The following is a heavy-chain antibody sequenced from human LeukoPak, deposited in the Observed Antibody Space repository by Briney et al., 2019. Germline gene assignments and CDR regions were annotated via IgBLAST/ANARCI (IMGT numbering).Heavy chain of an antibody. CDR1: GFTFSSYG. Sequence: PGGSLRLSCTASGFTFSSYGMHWVRQAPGRGLEWVAAIQYDGSIEYYADSVKGRFTISRDNSKNTLYLQMNSLRAEDTAVYYCAKGGYCSSTSCLTYYYYYGMDVWGQGTTVTVSS. CDR3: AKGGYCSSTSCLTYYYYYGMDV. D-gene: IGHD2-2*01. J-gene: IGHJ6*02. CDR2: IQYDGSIE. V-gene: IGHV3-30*02.